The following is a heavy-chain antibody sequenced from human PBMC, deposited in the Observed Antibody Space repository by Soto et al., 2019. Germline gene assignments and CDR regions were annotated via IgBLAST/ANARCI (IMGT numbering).Heavy chain of an antibody. V-gene: IGHV1-2*02. J-gene: IGHJ3*02. CDR3: ARSMHYSNSGGYSKSALDI. D-gene: IGHD2-21*01. CDR2: INPYSGGA. CDR1: VYTFTYYF. Sequence: GWVXVSFKSSVYTFTYYFIHGVRQAPGQGLDWIGWINPYSGGAELSQKFQGRVTMTRGTSISTAYMEVSSLRSDDTAVFYCARSMHYSNSGGYSKSALDIWGQGTLVTVSS.